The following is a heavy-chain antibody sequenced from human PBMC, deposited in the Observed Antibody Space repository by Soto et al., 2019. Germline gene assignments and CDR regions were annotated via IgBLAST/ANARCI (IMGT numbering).Heavy chain of an antibody. Sequence: ASVKVSCKASGYTFTSYDINWVRQATGQGLEWMGWMNPNSGNTGYAQKFQDRVTMTRNTSISTAYMELSSLRSEDTAVYYCARRGYYGSGSRIYAFDIWGQGTMVTVSS. D-gene: IGHD3-10*01. CDR1: GYTFTSYD. CDR2: MNPNSGNT. V-gene: IGHV1-8*01. J-gene: IGHJ3*02. CDR3: ARRGYYGSGSRIYAFDI.